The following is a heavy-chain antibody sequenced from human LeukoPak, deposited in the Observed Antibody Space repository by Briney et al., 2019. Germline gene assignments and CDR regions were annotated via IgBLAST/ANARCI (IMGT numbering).Heavy chain of an antibody. V-gene: IGHV3-11*01. D-gene: IGHD4-23*01. CDR2: ISSGGTI. CDR3: AREVGGYGGY. J-gene: IGHJ4*02. CDR1: GFTFSDSY. Sequence: GGSLRLSCAASGFTFSDSYMSWIRQAPGKGLEWVSYISSGGTIFYADSVKGRFTISRDNAKNSLYLQMNSLRAEDTAVYYCAREVGGYGGYWGQGTLVTVSS.